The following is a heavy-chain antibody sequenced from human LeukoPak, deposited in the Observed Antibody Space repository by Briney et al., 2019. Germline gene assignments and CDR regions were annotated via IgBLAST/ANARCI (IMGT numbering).Heavy chain of an antibody. CDR3: ARGEGGSGYEEYFDY. Sequence: ASVKVSCKVSGYTLTELSMHWVRQAPGKGLEWMGGSDPEDGETIYAQKFQGRVTMTRDTSTSTVYMELSSLRSEDTAVYYCARGEGGSGYEEYFDYWGQGTLVTVSS. J-gene: IGHJ4*02. CDR2: SDPEDGET. D-gene: IGHD3-22*01. V-gene: IGHV1-24*01. CDR1: GYTLTELS.